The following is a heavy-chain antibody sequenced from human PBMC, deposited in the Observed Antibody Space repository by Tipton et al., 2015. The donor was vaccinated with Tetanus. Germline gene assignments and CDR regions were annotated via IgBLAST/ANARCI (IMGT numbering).Heavy chain of an antibody. Sequence: SFSSYAMHWVRQPPGKGLEWIASIYFEGSTYYSPSLKSRVTIAVDTAQNLFSLRLTSVTAADTAVYYCARHLYGYWFDPWGPGALVTVSS. D-gene: IGHD2/OR15-2a*01. CDR1: SFSSYA. V-gene: IGHV4-39*01. CDR2: IYFEGST. CDR3: ARHLYGYWFDP. J-gene: IGHJ5*02.